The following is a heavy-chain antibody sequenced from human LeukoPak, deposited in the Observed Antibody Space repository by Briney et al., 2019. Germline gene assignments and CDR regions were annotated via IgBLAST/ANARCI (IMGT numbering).Heavy chain of an antibody. CDR3: ASRLRNYDFRSGYSLKDYYYGMDV. V-gene: IGHV1-69*01. D-gene: IGHD3-3*01. J-gene: IGHJ6*02. CDR2: IIPIFGTA. Sequence: SVKVSCKASGGTFSSYAISWVRQTPGQGLEWMGGIIPIFGTANYAQKFQGRVTITADESTSTAYMELSSLRSEDTAVYYCASRLRNYDFRSGYSLKDYYYGMDVWGQGTTVTVSS. CDR1: GGTFSSYA.